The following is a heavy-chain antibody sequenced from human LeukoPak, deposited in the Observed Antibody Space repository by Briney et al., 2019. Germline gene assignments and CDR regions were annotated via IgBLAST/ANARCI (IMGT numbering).Heavy chain of an antibody. CDR1: GGSFGSYY. V-gene: IGHV4-59*01. J-gene: IGHJ6*04. CDR3: ARAGYSGSDFSV. Sequence: SETLSLTCTLSGGSFGSYYWSWIRQPPGKGLEWIGYIYYSGSTNYNPSLKSRVTISVDTSKNQFSLKLSSVTATDTAVYYCARAGYSGSDFSVWGKGSTVTVSS. CDR2: IYYSGST. D-gene: IGHD5-12*01.